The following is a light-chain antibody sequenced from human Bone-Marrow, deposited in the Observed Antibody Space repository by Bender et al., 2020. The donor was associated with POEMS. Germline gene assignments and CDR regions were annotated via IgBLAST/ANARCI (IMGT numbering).Light chain of an antibody. V-gene: IGLV2-11*01. CDR3: CSFAGTYTWV. J-gene: IGLJ3*02. Sequence: QSALTQPRSVSGSPGQSVTISCTGTKSDVGGYNYVSWYQQHPGNAPKVVIYDVTKRPSGVPDRFFGSKSGDTASLTISGLQAEDVADYYCCSFAGTYTWVFGGGTKLSVL. CDR2: DVT. CDR1: KSDVGGYNY.